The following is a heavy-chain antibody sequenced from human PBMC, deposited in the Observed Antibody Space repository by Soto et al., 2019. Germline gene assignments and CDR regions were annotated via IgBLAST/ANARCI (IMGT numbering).Heavy chain of an antibody. V-gene: IGHV4-59*01. CDR2: IYYNGNT. D-gene: IGHD7-27*01. CDR3: ARGTSNWGFDFDY. CDR1: GGSISDNY. J-gene: IGHJ4*02. Sequence: PXATLSLTCSVSGGSISDNYWSWIRQPPGKGLEWIGYIYYNGNTNYEPSLKSRITISADTSKNQFSLKLSSVTAADTAVYYCARGTSNWGFDFDYCGQGTLVTVSS.